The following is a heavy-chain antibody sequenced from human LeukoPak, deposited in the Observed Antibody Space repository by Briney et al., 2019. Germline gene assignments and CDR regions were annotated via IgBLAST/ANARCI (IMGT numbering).Heavy chain of an antibody. CDR1: GGSISSGDYY. V-gene: IGHV4-30-4*01. CDR3: PRKNSRGLCWFPP. CDR2: IYYSGST. J-gene: IGHJ5*02. Sequence: SQTLSLTCTVSGGSISSGDYYWSWIRQPPGKGLEWIGCIYYSGSTYYNPSLKSRVTISVDTSKNQFSLKLSSVTAADTAVYFCPRKNSRGLCWFPPWGKGPLVTASS. D-gene: IGHD6-19*01.